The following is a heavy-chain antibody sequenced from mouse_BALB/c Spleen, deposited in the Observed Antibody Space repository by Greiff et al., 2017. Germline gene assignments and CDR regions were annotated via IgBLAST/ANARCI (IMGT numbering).Heavy chain of an antibody. J-gene: IGHJ4*01. CDR2: ISSGSSTI. V-gene: IGHV5-17*02. CDR1: GFTFSSFG. Sequence: EVKLVESGGGLVQPGGSRKLSCAASGFTFSSFGMHWVRQAPEKGLEWVAYISSGSSTIYYADTVKGRFTISRDNPKNTLFLQMTSLRSEDTAMYYCARELDYAMDYWGQGTSVTVSS. CDR3: ARELDYAMDY. D-gene: IGHD4-1*01.